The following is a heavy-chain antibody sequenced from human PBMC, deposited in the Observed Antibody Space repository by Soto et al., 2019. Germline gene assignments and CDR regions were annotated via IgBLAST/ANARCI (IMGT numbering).Heavy chain of an antibody. CDR3: DRVNWNYVGAFDI. CDR2: INHSGST. J-gene: IGHJ3*02. V-gene: IGHV4-34*01. Sequence: QVQLQQWGAGLLKPSETLSLTCAVYGGSFSGYYWSWIRQPPGKGLEWIGEINHSGSTNYNPSLKSRVSIEVEASKNQFSLKLRSVTAADTAVYYCDRVNWNYVGAFDIWCQGTMLTLSS. D-gene: IGHD1-7*01. CDR1: GGSFSGYY.